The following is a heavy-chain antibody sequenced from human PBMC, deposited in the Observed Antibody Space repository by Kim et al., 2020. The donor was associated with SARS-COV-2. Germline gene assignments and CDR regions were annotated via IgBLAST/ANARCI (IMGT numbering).Heavy chain of an antibody. V-gene: IGHV4-59*01. CDR2: IYYNGNT. CDR1: GGSMSRNY. D-gene: IGHD5-12*01. CDR3: ARGDGYNTFLFDY. J-gene: IGHJ4*02. Sequence: SETLSLTCAVSGGSMSRNYWSWIRQSPGKRLEWIGHIYYNGNTNYNPSLKSRVTISIDMSEKQFSLKLSSVTAADTAVYYCARGDGYNTFLFDYWGQGTL.